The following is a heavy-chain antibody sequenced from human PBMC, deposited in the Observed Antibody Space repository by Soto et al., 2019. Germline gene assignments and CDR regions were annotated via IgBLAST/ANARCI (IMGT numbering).Heavy chain of an antibody. Sequence: QVQLVQSGAEVKKPGSSVKVSCRASGGTLNKHAITWVRRAPGQGLEWLGGIIPMFGILNYPQKFQCRVTITSYDSTNTSHIELIGLTSDDTAVYYCARGGTSGWLKGAYDVWGQGTMVTVSS. CDR1: GGTLNKHA. CDR2: IIPMFGIL. D-gene: IGHD6-19*01. CDR3: ARGGTSGWLKGAYDV. V-gene: IGHV1-69*01. J-gene: IGHJ3*01.